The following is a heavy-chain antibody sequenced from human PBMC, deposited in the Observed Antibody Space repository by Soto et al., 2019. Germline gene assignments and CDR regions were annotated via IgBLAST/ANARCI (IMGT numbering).Heavy chain of an antibody. CDR2: IYYSGST. CDR3: ARDPSYDGYFDY. CDR1: GVPISSYY. Sequence: PSETLSLTCTVSGVPISSYYWSWIRQPPGKGLEWIGYIYYSGSTNYNPSLKSRVTISVDTSKNQFSLKLSSVTAADTAVYYCARDPSYDGYFDYWGQGTLVTVSS. J-gene: IGHJ4*02. V-gene: IGHV4-59*01. D-gene: IGHD5-12*01.